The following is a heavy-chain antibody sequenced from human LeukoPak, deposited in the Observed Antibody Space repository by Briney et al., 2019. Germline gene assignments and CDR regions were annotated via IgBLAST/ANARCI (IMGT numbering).Heavy chain of an antibody. CDR3: ARDSHSRLSYYYYYMDV. D-gene: IGHD2-15*01. CDR2: IYYSGST. V-gene: IGHV4-39*07. Sequence: SSYEMNWVRQAPGKGLEWIGSIYYSGSTYYNPSLKSRVTISVDTSKNQFSLKLSSVTAEDTAGYYCARDSHSRLSYYYYYMDVWGKGTTVTISS. J-gene: IGHJ6*03. CDR1: SSYE.